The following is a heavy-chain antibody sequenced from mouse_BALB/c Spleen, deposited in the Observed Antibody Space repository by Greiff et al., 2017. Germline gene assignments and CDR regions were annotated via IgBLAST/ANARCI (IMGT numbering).Heavy chain of an antibody. D-gene: IGHD2-4*01. CDR1: GYTFSSYW. CDR2: ILPGSGST. V-gene: IGHV1-9*01. J-gene: IGHJ3*01. CDR3: ARGRDYDEAWFAY. Sequence: QVQLQQSGAELMKPGASVKISCKATGYTFSSYWIEWVKQRPGHGLEWIGEILPGSGSTNYNEKFKGKATFTADTSSNTAYMQLSSLTSEDSAVYYCARGRDYDEAWFAYWGQGTLVTVSA.